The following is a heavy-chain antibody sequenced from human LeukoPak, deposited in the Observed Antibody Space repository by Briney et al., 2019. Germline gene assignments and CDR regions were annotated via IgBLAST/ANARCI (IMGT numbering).Heavy chain of an antibody. CDR1: GYTFTSYD. Sequence: ASVKVSCKASGYTFTSYDINWVRQATGQGLEWMGWMNPNSGNTGYAQKFQGRVTMTRNTSISTAYMELSSLRSEDTAVYYCARDSQHYYDSSGFDAFDIWGQGAMVTVSS. CDR3: ARDSQHYYDSSGFDAFDI. CDR2: MNPNSGNT. V-gene: IGHV1-8*01. D-gene: IGHD3-22*01. J-gene: IGHJ3*02.